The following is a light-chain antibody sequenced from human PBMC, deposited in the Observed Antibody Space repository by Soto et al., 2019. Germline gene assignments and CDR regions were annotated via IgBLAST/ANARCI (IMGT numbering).Light chain of an antibody. J-gene: IGKJ3*01. Sequence: DIQMTQSPSSLSASVGDRVTITCRASQSISTYLNWYQLKQGKAPKLLIYAASSLQSGVPSRFSGSGSGTDFTLTISSLQPEDFATYCCQQTYNSLFTFGPGTNVDIK. CDR3: QQTYNSLFT. CDR1: QSISTY. CDR2: AAS. V-gene: IGKV1-39*01.